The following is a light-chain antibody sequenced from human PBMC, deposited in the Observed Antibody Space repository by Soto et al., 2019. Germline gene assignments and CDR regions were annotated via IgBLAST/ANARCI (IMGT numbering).Light chain of an antibody. J-gene: IGKJ4*01. V-gene: IGKV2D-29*01. CDR3: RQSQTLPHT. CDR2: EVS. CDR1: RSLLHTDGKTY. Sequence: DVVMTQTPLSLSVTPGQSASISCKSSRSLLHTDGKTYLYWYMPRPGQPPQLLIYEVSNRFSGVPDRFSCSGSGTDFTLKISRVEAEDVGTYYCRQSQTLPHTCGGGTKVEIK.